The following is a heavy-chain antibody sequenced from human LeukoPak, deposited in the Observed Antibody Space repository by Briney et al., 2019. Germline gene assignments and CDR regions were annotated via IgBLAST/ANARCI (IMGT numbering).Heavy chain of an antibody. D-gene: IGHD1-26*01. V-gene: IGHV3-13*01. J-gene: IGHJ4*02. Sequence: SLRLSCAASGFTXSSYAMHWVRQPIGKGLEWVSALGIAGDTFYPGSVKGRFTISRENAKNSLYLQMNSLRAEDTAMYYCARQKQSHGNFDCWGQGTLVTVSS. CDR2: LGIAGDT. CDR3: ARQKQSHGNFDC. CDR1: GFTXSSYA.